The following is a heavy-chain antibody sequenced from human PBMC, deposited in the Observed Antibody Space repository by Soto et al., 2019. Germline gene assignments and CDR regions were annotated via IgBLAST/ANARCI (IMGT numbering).Heavy chain of an antibody. V-gene: IGHV3-23*01. J-gene: IGHJ4*02. Sequence: VPLLESGGKLVQPGKSLRLSCAASGFTFSNYALTWIRQAPGKGLEWVSTIGGRGGTIYSADSVRGRFTISRDTSKNTLYLQMNSLRVEDTAIYYCATNFDFWGQGTLVTVSS. CDR2: IGGRGGTI. CDR1: GFTFSNYA. CDR3: ATNFDF.